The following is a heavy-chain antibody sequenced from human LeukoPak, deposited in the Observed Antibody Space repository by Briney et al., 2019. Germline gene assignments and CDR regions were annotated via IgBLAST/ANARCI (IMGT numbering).Heavy chain of an antibody. J-gene: IGHJ3*02. CDR2: IWYDGTKD. CDR3: SKEVALGAGAYDM. CDR1: GFTFSNYV. V-gene: IGHV3-33*06. Sequence: GGSLRLSCAASGFTFSNYVMHWVRQAPGKGLEWVALIWYDGTKDFNADTVRGRFTLSRDNSMNTLHLQMSSLRVEDTAIYYCSKEVALGAGAYDMWGQGTMVIVSS.